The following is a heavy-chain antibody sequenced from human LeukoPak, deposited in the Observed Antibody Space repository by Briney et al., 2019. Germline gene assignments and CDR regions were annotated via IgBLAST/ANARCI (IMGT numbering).Heavy chain of an antibody. J-gene: IGHJ4*02. CDR3: AREPIVVVIRYYFDY. CDR1: GGSITSALYS. Sequence: ASETLSLTCAVSGGSITSALYSWSWIRQPPGKGLEWIGYIYHTGRTTYNPSFKSRLTISLDTSKNQFSLNLNSVTAADTAVYYCAREPIVVVIRYYFDYWGQGTLVTVSS. V-gene: IGHV4-30-4*07. D-gene: IGHD3-22*01. CDR2: IYHTGRT.